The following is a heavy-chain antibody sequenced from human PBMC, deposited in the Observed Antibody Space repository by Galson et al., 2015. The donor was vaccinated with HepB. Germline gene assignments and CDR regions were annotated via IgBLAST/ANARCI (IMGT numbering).Heavy chain of an antibody. J-gene: IGHJ1*01. CDR2: ISGSGGST. CDR1: GFTFSSYA. V-gene: IGHV3-23*01. Sequence: SLRLSCAASGFTFSSYAMSWVRQAPGKGLEWVSAISGSGGSTYYADSVKGRFTISRDNAKNSLYLQMNSLRAEDTAVYYCARGTGLWWGGYFQHWGQGTLVTVSS. D-gene: IGHD4/OR15-4a*01. CDR3: ARGTGLWWGGYFQH.